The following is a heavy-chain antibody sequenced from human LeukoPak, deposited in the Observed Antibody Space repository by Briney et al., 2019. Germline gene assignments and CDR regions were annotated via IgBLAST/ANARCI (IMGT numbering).Heavy chain of an antibody. D-gene: IGHD3-16*01. Sequence: GGSLRLSCAASGFTFSSYEMNWVRQAPGKGLEWVAYISSSGSTICYADSVKGRSTISRDNAKNSLYLQMNSLRAEDTAVYYCARDHYDSYYMDVWRKGTTVTVSS. J-gene: IGHJ6*03. CDR2: ISSSGSTI. CDR1: GFTFSSYE. CDR3: ARDHYDSYYMDV. V-gene: IGHV3-48*03.